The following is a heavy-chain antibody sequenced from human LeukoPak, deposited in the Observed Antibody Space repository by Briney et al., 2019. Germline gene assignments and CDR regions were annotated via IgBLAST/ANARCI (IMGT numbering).Heavy chain of an antibody. D-gene: IGHD3-22*01. J-gene: IGHJ4*02. CDR2: IRYDGSNK. CDR1: GFTFSSYG. CDR3: ARDPKTYYYDSSGYYFDY. Sequence: GGSLRLSCAASGFTFSSYGMHWVRQAPGKGLEGVAFIRYDGSNKYYADSVKGRFTISRDNSKKTLYLQMNSLRAEDTAVYYCARDPKTYYYDSSGYYFDYWGQGTLVTVSS. V-gene: IGHV3-30*02.